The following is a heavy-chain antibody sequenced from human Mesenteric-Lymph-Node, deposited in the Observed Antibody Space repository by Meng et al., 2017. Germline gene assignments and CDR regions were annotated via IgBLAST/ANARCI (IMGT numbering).Heavy chain of an antibody. V-gene: IGHV3-9*01. D-gene: IGHD6-19*01. CDR2: ISWNSGSI. J-gene: IGHJ4*02. Sequence: SLKISCAASGFTFDDYAMHWVRQAPGKGLEWVSGISWNSGSIGYADSVKGRFTISRDNAKNSLYLQMNSLRAEDTAVYYCARDQGSGWYEFDYWGQGTLVTVSS. CDR3: ARDQGSGWYEFDY. CDR1: GFTFDDYA.